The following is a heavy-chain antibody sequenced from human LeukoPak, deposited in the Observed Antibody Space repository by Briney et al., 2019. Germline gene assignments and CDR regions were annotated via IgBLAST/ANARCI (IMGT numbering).Heavy chain of an antibody. CDR3: TRGGSSWEKIDY. J-gene: IGHJ4*02. Sequence: GRSLRLSCAASGFTFSTYSMNWVRQAPGKGLEWISYISSSSTMYYADSVKGRFTISRDNAKNSLYLQMNSLRAEDTAVYYCTRGGSSWEKIDYWGQGTLVTVSS. D-gene: IGHD6-13*01. V-gene: IGHV3-48*01. CDR2: ISSSSTM. CDR1: GFTFSTYS.